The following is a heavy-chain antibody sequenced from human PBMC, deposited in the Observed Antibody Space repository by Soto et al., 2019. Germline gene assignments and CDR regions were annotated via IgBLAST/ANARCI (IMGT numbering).Heavy chain of an antibody. CDR3: PRVLRFGSVCVFDC. Sequence: QITLKESGPPLVKPTQTLTLTCTFSGVSLSSSGVGVGWFRQPPGKALEWLALIYWDDYKQYNPSLKNRFTIITDHSHHHLGPTIANILPVVTGTYYCPRVLRFGSVCVFDCWGQETVVT. V-gene: IGHV2-5*02. D-gene: IGHD1-26*01. CDR1: GVSLSSSGVG. CDR2: IYWDDYK. J-gene: IGHJ4*02.